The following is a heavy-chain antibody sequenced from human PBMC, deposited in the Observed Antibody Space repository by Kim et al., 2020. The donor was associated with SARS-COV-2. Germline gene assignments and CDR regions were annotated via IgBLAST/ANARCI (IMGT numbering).Heavy chain of an antibody. CDR3: ARGRWTYYYYYMVV. Sequence: SETLSLTCAVYGGSFSGYYWSWIRQPPGKGLEWIGEINHSGSTNYNPSLKSRVTISVDTSKNQFSLKLSSVTAADTAVYYCARGRWTYYYYYMVVWGKGTTVTVSS. CDR1: GGSFSGYY. D-gene: IGHD2-15*01. CDR2: INHSGST. V-gene: IGHV4-34*01. J-gene: IGHJ6*03.